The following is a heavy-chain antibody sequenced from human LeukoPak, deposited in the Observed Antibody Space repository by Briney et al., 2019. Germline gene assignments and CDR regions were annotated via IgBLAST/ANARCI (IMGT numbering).Heavy chain of an antibody. Sequence: SGPTLVNPTQTLTLTCSFSGFSLSTRSVGVGWLRQPPGKALDWLALLYWNDDNHHSPSLRSRLTLTKDTSKNQVVLTMTNMDPVDTATYFCAHGSGWLFDYWSPGTLVTVSS. D-gene: IGHD6-19*01. CDR3: AHGSGWLFDY. V-gene: IGHV2-5*01. CDR1: GFSLSTRSVG. J-gene: IGHJ4*02. CDR2: LYWNDDN.